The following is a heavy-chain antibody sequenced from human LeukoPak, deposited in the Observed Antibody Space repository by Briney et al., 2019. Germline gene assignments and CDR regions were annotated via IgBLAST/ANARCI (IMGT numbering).Heavy chain of an antibody. J-gene: IGHJ4*02. V-gene: IGHV3-21*01. D-gene: IGHD7-27*01. CDR3: AKGDVSVTREFDY. CDR1: GFTFSSYS. CDR2: ISSSSSYI. Sequence: GSLRLSCAASGFTFSSYSMNWVRQAPGKGLEWVSSISSSSSYIYYADSVKGRFTISRDNAKNSLYLQMNSLRAEDTAVYYCAKGDVSVTREFDYWGQGTLVTVSS.